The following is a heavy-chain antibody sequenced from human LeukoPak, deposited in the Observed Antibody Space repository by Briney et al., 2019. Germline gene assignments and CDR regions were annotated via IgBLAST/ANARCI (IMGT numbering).Heavy chain of an antibody. CDR1: GGSISSYY. Sequence: SETLSLTCTVSGGSISSYYWGWIRQSPAKGLEWIGWSYHRGSASYNPSLKSRVAISVDTSKNQFSLKLTSVTAADTAVYYCARDREPGYWGQGTLVIVSS. V-gene: IGHV4-59*01. D-gene: IGHD1-14*01. CDR3: ARDREPGY. J-gene: IGHJ4*02. CDR2: SYHRGSA.